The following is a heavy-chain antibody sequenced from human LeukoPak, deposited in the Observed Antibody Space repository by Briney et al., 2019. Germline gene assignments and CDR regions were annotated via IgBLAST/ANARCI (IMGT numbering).Heavy chain of an antibody. Sequence: ASLKVSCKASGYIFRDYDINWVPPATGQGLEWMAWINPNSDNTGITRNSRGRATITRNISTNTVYIEWSRLRSADTAVYYCAREVELLWFGELTYYYYYMDVWGKGTTVTVSS. J-gene: IGHJ6*03. CDR1: GYIFRDYD. D-gene: IGHD3-10*01. V-gene: IGHV1-8*03. CDR3: AREVELLWFGELTYYYYYMDV. CDR2: INPNSDNT.